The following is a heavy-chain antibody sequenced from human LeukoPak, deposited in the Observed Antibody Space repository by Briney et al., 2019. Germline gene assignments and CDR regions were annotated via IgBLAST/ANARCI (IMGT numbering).Heavy chain of an antibody. CDR3: ASFEYKYSF. V-gene: IGHV3-7*01. CDR1: GVTFSDFW. Sequence: PGGSLRLSCEASGVTFSDFWMTWVRQAPGKGLEWVATMNQDESQKYYVDSVEGRFTISRDNAKNALFLQMNSLRGEDTAIYYCASFEYKYSFGGQGTLVTVSS. D-gene: IGHD2/OR15-2a*01. J-gene: IGHJ4*02. CDR2: MNQDESQK.